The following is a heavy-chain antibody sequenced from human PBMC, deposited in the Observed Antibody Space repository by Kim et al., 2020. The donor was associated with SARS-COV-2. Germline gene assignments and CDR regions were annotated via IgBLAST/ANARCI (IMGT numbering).Heavy chain of an antibody. Sequence: FTISRDNSKNTLYLQMNSLRAEDTAVYYCAKDREVRGVIRIYYYYYGMDVWGQGTTVTVSS. J-gene: IGHJ6*02. CDR3: AKDREVRGVIRIYYYYYGMDV. V-gene: IGHV3-30*02. D-gene: IGHD3-10*01.